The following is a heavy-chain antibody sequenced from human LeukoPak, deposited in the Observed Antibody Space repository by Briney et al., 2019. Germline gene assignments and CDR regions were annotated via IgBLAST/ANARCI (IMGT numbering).Heavy chain of an antibody. CDR1: GFTFSSCG. V-gene: IGHV3-21*01. Sequence: GGSLRLSCAASGFTFSSCGFNWVRQAPGKGLEWVSSVGPTGTDRYYADSVRGRFTISRDNAKNSMYLQMDSLRDEDTAVYYCATETIGRHYDYWGQGTLLTVSS. J-gene: IGHJ4*02. CDR3: ATETIGRHYDY. CDR2: VGPTGTDR. D-gene: IGHD1-14*01.